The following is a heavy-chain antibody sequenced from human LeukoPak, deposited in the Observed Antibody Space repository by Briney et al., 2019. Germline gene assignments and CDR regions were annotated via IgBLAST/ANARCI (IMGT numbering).Heavy chain of an antibody. CDR3: ASSQQTFDY. J-gene: IGHJ4*02. Sequence: PGRSLRLSCAASGFTFSSYAMHWVRQAPGKGLEWVAVISYDGSNKYYADFVKGRFTISRDNSKNTLYLQMNSLRAEDTAVYYCASSQQTFDYWGQGTLVTVSS. CDR1: GFTFSSYA. CDR2: ISYDGSNK. V-gene: IGHV3-30*04. D-gene: IGHD1/OR15-1a*01.